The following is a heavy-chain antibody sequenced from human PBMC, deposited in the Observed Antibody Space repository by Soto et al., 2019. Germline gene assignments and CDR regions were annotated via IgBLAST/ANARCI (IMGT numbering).Heavy chain of an antibody. Sequence: TLSLTCVVSGYGISTSSYWGRVRQAPGKGLEWIGAINHRGNSYYNSSLKSRVTMSVDTSRNQFSLSLTSVTAADTAVYYCATSYDSSGYDYWGQGTLVTVSS. D-gene: IGHD3-22*01. V-gene: IGHV4-38-2*01. CDR1: GYGISTSSY. J-gene: IGHJ4*02. CDR2: INHRGNS. CDR3: ATSYDSSGYDY.